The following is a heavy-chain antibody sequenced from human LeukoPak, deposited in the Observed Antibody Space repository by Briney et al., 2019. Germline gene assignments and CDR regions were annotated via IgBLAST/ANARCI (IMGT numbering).Heavy chain of an antibody. D-gene: IGHD3-10*02. CDR3: AELGITMIGGV. V-gene: IGHV3-15*01. J-gene: IGHJ6*04. Sequence: GGSLTLSCAASGFTFSNAWMSWVRQAPGKGLEWVGRIKSKTDGGTTDYAAPVKGRFTISRDDSKNTLYLQMNSLKTEDTAVYYCAELGITMIGGVWGKGITVTISS. CDR1: GFTFSNAW. CDR2: IKSKTDGGTT.